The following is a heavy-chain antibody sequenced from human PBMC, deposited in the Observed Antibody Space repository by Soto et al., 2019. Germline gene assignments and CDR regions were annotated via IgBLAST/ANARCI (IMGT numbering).Heavy chain of an antibody. CDR3: ARDGSGRPATY. Sequence: QVQLQESGPGLVKPSETLSLTCTVSGGSITSYYWTWIRQPPGKGLEWIGYIYSSGSTNYNPSLKIRVTRSVDTSKNQFSLKLNSVTAADAAVYYCARDGSGRPATYWGQGTLVTVSS. CDR1: GGSITSYY. V-gene: IGHV4-59*01. D-gene: IGHD3-10*01. CDR2: IYSSGST. J-gene: IGHJ4*02.